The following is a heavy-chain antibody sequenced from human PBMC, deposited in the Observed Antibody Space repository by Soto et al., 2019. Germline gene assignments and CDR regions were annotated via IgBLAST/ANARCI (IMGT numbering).Heavy chain of an antibody. CDR1: GFTFNNYG. V-gene: IGHV3-30*18. D-gene: IGHD3-10*01. Sequence: EGSLRLSCVTSGFTFNNYGMHWVRQAPGKGLEWVALISIDGSNKYYGDSVKGRFTISRDNSKKTLYLQMNSLRAEDTAVYFCAKRTYFYGSGSYSIYGMDGWGQGTTVTVSS. CDR2: ISIDGSNK. CDR3: AKRTYFYGSGSYSIYGMDG. J-gene: IGHJ6*02.